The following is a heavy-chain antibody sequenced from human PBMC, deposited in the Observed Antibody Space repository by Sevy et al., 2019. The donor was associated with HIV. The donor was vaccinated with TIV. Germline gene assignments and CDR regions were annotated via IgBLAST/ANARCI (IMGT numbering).Heavy chain of an antibody. CDR1: GGSISSYY. CDR2: IYYNGST. CDR3: ARGHSSSWYHY. V-gene: IGHV4-59*01. D-gene: IGHD6-13*01. Sequence: SETLSLTCTVSGGSISSYYWSWIRQPPGKGLEWIGYIYYNGSTNYNPSLKSRVTISVDTSNNQFSLKLSSVTAAETAVYYCARGHSSSWYHYWGQGTLVTVSS. J-gene: IGHJ4*02.